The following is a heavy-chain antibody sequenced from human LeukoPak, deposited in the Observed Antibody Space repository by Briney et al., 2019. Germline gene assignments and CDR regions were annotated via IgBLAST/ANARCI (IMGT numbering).Heavy chain of an antibody. V-gene: IGHV3-30*10. CDR2: ISYDGSAA. Sequence: GGSLRLSCAASRFTFSSYIMHWVRQAPGKGLEWVAVISYDGSAAYYTDSVKGRFTISRDNSENTLFLQMNSLRGDDTAVYYCARDKGTVWNVQSDPFDIWGQGTMVTVSS. D-gene: IGHD1-1*01. CDR1: RFTFSSYI. J-gene: IGHJ3*02. CDR3: ARDKGTVWNVQSDPFDI.